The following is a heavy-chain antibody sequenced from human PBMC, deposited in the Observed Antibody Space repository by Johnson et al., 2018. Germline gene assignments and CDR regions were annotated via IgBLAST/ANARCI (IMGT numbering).Heavy chain of an antibody. D-gene: IGHD6-13*01. CDR3: ARDSWAYSSSCQKVAFDI. CDR2: ISYDGSNK. CDR1: GFTFSSYG. J-gene: IGHJ3*02. Sequence: QVQLVESGGGLVQPGGSLRLSCAASGFTFSSYGMHWVRQAPGKGLEWVAVISYDGSNKYYADSVKGRFTISRDNSKNTLYLQMNSLRAEDTAGYYCARDSWAYSSSCQKVAFDIWGQGTMVTVAS. V-gene: IGHV3-30*03.